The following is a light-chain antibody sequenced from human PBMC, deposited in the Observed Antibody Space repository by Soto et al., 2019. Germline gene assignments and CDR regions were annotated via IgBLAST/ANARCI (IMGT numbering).Light chain of an antibody. CDR1: ESVSSIY. CDR2: DAS. Sequence: EIVMTQSPGTLSLSPGERAPLSCRASESVSSIYVAWYQQKPGQAPTLLIYDASNRATGIPARFSGSGSGTDFTLTISSLGPEDFAVYYCQQRSNPITFGQGTRLENK. V-gene: IGKV3D-20*02. CDR3: QQRSNPIT. J-gene: IGKJ5*01.